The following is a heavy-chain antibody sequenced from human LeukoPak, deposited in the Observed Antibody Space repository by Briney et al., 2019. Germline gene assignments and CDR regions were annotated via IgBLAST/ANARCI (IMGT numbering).Heavy chain of an antibody. CDR3: ARDMAPDYYDSSGYQVGFDY. CDR1: GDIVSSNSAA. D-gene: IGHD3-22*01. V-gene: IGHV6-1*01. Sequence: SQTLSLTCAISGDIVSSNSAAWNWIRQSPSRGLEWLGRTYYRSKWYNDYAVSVKSRITINPDTPKNQFSLQLNSVTPEDTAVYYCARDMAPDYYDSSGYQVGFDYWGQGTLVTVSS. J-gene: IGHJ4*02. CDR2: TYYRSKWYN.